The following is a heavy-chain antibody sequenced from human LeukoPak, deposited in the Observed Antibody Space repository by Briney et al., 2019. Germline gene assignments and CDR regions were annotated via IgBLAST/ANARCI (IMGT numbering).Heavy chain of an antibody. J-gene: IGHJ6*03. D-gene: IGHD3-3*01. V-gene: IGHV4-61*02. CDR1: GGSISSGSYY. Sequence: SQTLSLTCTVSGGSISSGSYYWSWIRQPAGKGLEWIGRIYTSGSTNYNPSPKSRVTISVDTSKNQFSLKLSSVTAADTAVYYCARGGALYYDFWSAPGPYYYYMDVWGKGTTVTVSS. CDR3: ARGGALYYDFWSAPGPYYYYMDV. CDR2: IYTSGST.